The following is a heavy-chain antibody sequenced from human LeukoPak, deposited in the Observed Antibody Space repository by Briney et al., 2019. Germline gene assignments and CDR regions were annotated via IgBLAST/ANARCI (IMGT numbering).Heavy chain of an antibody. V-gene: IGHV5-51*01. CDR3: ARRSYCYSTSCYGYWFDS. J-gene: IGHJ5*01. CDR1: GYRFTDYW. Sequence: GESLKISCKGSGYRFTDYWIAWVRQMPGKGLEWMGIIYPGVSDSRYSPSFQGQVTFSADKSISTAYLQWSSLKASDTAMYYCARRSYCYSTSCYGYWFDSWGQGTLVTVSS. CDR2: IYPGVSDS. D-gene: IGHD2-2*01.